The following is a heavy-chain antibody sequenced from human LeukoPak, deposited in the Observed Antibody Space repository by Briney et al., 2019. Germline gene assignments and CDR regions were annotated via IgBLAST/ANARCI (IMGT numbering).Heavy chain of an antibody. CDR3: ARDWEYYYDSSGYAPGY. D-gene: IGHD3-22*01. CDR2: ISYDGSNK. CDR1: GFTFSSYA. Sequence: GGSLRLSCAASGFTFSSYAMHWVRQAPGKGLEWVAVISYDGSNKYYADSVKGRFTISRDNSKNTLYLQMNSLRAEDTAVYYCARDWEYYYDSSGYAPGYWGQGTLVTVSS. J-gene: IGHJ4*02. V-gene: IGHV3-30-3*01.